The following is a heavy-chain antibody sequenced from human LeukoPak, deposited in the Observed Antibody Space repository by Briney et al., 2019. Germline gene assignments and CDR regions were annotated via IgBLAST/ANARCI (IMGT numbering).Heavy chain of an antibody. CDR2: IYTSGST. CDR3: ARVVGAAAAYFDY. Sequence: PSETLSLTCTVSGGPISSGSYYWSWIRQPAGKGLEWIGRIYTSGSTNYNPSLKSRVTISVDTSKNQFSLKLSSVTAADTAVYYCARVVGAAAAYFDYWGQGTLVTVSS. CDR1: GGPISSGSYY. J-gene: IGHJ4*02. V-gene: IGHV4-61*02. D-gene: IGHD6-13*01.